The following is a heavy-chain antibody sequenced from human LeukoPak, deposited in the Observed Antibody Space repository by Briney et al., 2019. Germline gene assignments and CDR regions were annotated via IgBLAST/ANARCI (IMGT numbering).Heavy chain of an antibody. CDR1: GGSISSNSFY. V-gene: IGHV4-39*01. CDR3: ARNRYYYGSGNYGVPNWFDP. D-gene: IGHD3-10*01. Sequence: SETLSLTCTVSGGSISSNSFYWGWIRQPPGKGLEWIGSIYYSGSTYYNPSLKSRVTISVDTSKNQFSLKLSSVTVADAAVYYCARNRYYYGSGNYGVPNWFDPWGQGTLVTVSS. J-gene: IGHJ5*02. CDR2: IYYSGST.